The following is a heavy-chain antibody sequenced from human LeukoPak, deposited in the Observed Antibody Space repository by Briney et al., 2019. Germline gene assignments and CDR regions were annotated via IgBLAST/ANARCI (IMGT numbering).Heavy chain of an antibody. D-gene: IGHD6-13*01. Sequence: ASVKVSCKASEYTFTGYYMHWVRQAPGQGLEWMGWINPNSGGTNYAQKFQGRVTMTRDTSISTAYMELSRLRSDDTAVYYCARDSGQQLVIWFDPWGQGTLVTVSS. J-gene: IGHJ5*02. CDR1: EYTFTGYY. CDR3: ARDSGQQLVIWFDP. CDR2: INPNSGGT. V-gene: IGHV1-2*02.